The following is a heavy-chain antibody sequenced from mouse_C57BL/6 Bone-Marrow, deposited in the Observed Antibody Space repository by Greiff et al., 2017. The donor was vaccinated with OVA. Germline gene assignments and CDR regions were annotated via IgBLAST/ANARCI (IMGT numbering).Heavy chain of an antibody. CDR3: ARGDYDYVAWFAY. V-gene: IGHV1-59*01. J-gene: IGHJ3*01. Sequence: VQLQQPGAELVRPGTSVKLSCKASGYTFTSYWMHWVKQRPGQGLEWIGVIDPSDSYTNYNQKFKGKATLTVDTSSRTAYRQLSSLTSEDSAVYYCARGDYDYVAWFAYWGQGTLVTVSA. CDR1: GYTFTSYW. D-gene: IGHD2-4*01. CDR2: IDPSDSYT.